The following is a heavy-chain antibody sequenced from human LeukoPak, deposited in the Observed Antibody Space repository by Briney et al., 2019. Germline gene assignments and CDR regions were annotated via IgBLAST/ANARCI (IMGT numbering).Heavy chain of an antibody. CDR2: MNPNSGNT. V-gene: IGHV1-8*02. CDR1: GYTFTGYY. J-gene: IGHJ5*02. D-gene: IGHD6-13*01. CDR3: ARVGSSWLDL. Sequence: ASVKVSCKASGYTFTGYYMHWVRQATGQGLEWMGWMNPNSGNTGYAQKFQGRVTMTRNTSISTAYMELSSLRSEDTAVYYCARVGSSWLDLWGQGTLVTVSS.